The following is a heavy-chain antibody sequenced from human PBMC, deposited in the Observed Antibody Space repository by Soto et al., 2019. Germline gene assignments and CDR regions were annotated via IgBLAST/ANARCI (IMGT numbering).Heavy chain of an antibody. J-gene: IGHJ4*02. CDR3: ARDFYDSSGPYRYYFDY. CDR1: GFTFSSYG. D-gene: IGHD3-22*01. CDR2: IWYDGSNK. Sequence: GGSLRLSCAASGFTFSSYGMHWVRQAPGKGLEWVAVIWYDGSNKYYADSVKGRFTISRDNSKNTLYLQMNSLRAEDTAVYYCARDFYDSSGPYRYYFDYWGQGTLVTVSS. V-gene: IGHV3-33*01.